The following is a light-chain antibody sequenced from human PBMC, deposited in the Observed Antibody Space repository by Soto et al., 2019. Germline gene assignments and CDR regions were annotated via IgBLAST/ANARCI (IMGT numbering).Light chain of an antibody. CDR3: QQSTKWPPSNT. CDR2: TAS. Sequence: TQSPSSLSASVGDRVTLSCRASQTIGSYLAWYQQKPGQAPRLLIYTASNRAAGVPARFSGSGSGTDFTLTVSSLEPEDFAVYYCQQSTKWPPSNTFGQGRRLEI. CDR1: QTIGSY. V-gene: IGKV3-11*01. J-gene: IGKJ5*01.